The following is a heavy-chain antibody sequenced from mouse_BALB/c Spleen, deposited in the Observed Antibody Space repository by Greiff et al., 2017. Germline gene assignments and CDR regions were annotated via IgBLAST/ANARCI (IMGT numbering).Heavy chain of an antibody. CDR3: ARGKSTTHYFDY. CDR2: ISSGGST. J-gene: IGHJ2*01. Sequence: EVKLVESGGGLVKPGGSLKLSCAASGFTFSDYYMYWVRQTPEKRLEWVATISSGGSTYYPDSVKGRFTISRDNARNILYLQMSSLRSEDTAMYYCARGKSTTHYFDYWGQGTTLTVSS. D-gene: IGHD1-1*01. V-gene: IGHV5-6-5*01. CDR1: GFTFSDYY.